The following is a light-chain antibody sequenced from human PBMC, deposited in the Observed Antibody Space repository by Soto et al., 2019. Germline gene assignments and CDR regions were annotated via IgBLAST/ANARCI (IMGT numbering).Light chain of an antibody. V-gene: IGKV3-20*01. CDR1: QSGSSSY. Sequence: EIVLTQSPGTLSLSPGERATLSCRASQSGSSSYLAWYQQKPGQTPRLLIYGASSRATGIPDRFSGSGSGTDFTLTISRLEPEDFAVYYCLQYGNSPFTFGPGTKVDVK. CDR2: GAS. J-gene: IGKJ3*01. CDR3: LQYGNSPFT.